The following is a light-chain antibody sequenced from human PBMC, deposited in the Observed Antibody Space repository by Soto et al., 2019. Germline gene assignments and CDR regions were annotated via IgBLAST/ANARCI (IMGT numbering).Light chain of an antibody. J-gene: IGLJ1*01. CDR2: DVS. V-gene: IGLV2-14*01. Sequence: QSVLAQPPFVSGSRGQSIPISCTGTSSDVGGYNYVSWYQQHPGKAPKLMIYDVSNRPSGVSNRFSGSKSGNTASLTISGLQAEDEDDYYCSSYTSSSTLDVFGTGTKVTVL. CDR3: SSYTSSSTLDV. CDR1: SSDVGGYNY.